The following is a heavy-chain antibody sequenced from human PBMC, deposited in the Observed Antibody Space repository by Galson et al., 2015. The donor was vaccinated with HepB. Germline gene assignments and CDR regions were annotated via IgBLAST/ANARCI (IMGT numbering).Heavy chain of an antibody. Sequence: LRLSCAASGFDFHDYDMHWVRQAPGKGLEWVSGISWNSASVDYADSVKGRFTISRVNAENSLYLQMNSLRPEDTALYYCAKLGAAAESDYWSQGTLVSVSS. CDR1: GFDFHDYD. D-gene: IGHD6-13*01. J-gene: IGHJ4*02. CDR3: AKLGAAAESDY. V-gene: IGHV3-9*01. CDR2: ISWNSASV.